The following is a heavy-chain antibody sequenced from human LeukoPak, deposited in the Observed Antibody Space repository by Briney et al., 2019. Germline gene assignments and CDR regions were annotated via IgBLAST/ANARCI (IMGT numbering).Heavy chain of an antibody. CDR2: IYYSGST. V-gene: IGHV4-59*08. D-gene: IGHD3-9*01. Sequence: ETSETLSLTCTVSGGSISSYDWSWIRQPPGKGLEWIGYIYYSGSTNYNPSLKSRVTISVDTFKNQFSMKLSSVTAADTAVYYCARLSHNYDIFTGYYIPSFDYWGQGPLVTVSS. J-gene: IGHJ4*02. CDR1: GGSISSYD. CDR3: ARLSHNYDIFTGYYIPSFDY.